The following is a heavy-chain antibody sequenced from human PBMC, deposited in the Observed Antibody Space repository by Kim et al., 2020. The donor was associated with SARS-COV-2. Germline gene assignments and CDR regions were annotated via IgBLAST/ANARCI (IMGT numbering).Heavy chain of an antibody. CDR1: GFTFSNAW. Sequence: GGSLRLSCAASGFTFSNAWMSWVCQAPGKGLEWVGRIKSKTDGGTTDYAAPVRGRFTISRDDSKNTLYLQMNSLKTEDTAVYYCTTDLHDYGDYDYWGQGTLVTVSS. V-gene: IGHV3-15*01. D-gene: IGHD4-17*01. CDR2: IKSKTDGGTT. J-gene: IGHJ4*02. CDR3: TTDLHDYGDYDY.